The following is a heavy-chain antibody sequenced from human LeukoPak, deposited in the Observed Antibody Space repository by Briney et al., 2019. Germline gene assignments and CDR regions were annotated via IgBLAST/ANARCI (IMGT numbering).Heavy chain of an antibody. Sequence: SETLSLTCAIYDGSFSGFYWSWIRQPPGKGLEWIGEINHSGSTNYNPSLKSRVTISVDTSKNQFSLKLSSVTAADTAVYYCAIHDHCSSTSCYVRGWFDPWGQGTLVTVSS. CDR1: DGSFSGFY. V-gene: IGHV4-34*01. D-gene: IGHD2-2*01. J-gene: IGHJ5*02. CDR2: INHSGST. CDR3: AIHDHCSSTSCYVRGWFDP.